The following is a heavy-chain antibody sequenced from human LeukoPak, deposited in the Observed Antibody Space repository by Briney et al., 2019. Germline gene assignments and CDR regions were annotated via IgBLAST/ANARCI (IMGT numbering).Heavy chain of an antibody. V-gene: IGHV3-13*04. Sequence: PGGSLRLSCAASGSTLSNNDMHWVRQTTGRGLEWVSAIGTAGDTYYPGSVKGRFTISRENAKNSLYLQMNSLRAGDTAVYYCTRGKKLRYFDWLLPPAFDYWGQGTLVTVSS. CDR1: GSTLSNND. CDR2: IGTAGDT. J-gene: IGHJ4*02. CDR3: TRGKKLRYFDWLLPPAFDY. D-gene: IGHD3-9*01.